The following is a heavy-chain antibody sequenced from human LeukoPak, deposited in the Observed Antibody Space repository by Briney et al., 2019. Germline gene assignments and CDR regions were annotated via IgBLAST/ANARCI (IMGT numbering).Heavy chain of an antibody. CDR2: INPSSGGT. Sequence: SGMVSCKASGYTFTAYYMHWVRQAPGQGLEWMGWINPSSGGTCYQQQFQGRVTMTRDTSNSTAYMELSRLRSDDTAVYYCARDRVVVPAAFDYWGQGTLVT. J-gene: IGHJ4*02. CDR3: ARDRVVVPAAFDY. V-gene: IGHV1-2*02. CDR1: GYTFTAYY. D-gene: IGHD2-2*01.